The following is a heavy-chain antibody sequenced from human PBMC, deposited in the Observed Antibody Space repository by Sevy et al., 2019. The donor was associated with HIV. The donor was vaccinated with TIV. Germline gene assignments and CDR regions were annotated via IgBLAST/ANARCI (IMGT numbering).Heavy chain of an antibody. J-gene: IGHJ6*02. CDR1: GGTFSSYA. D-gene: IGHD3-3*01. Sequence: ASVKVSCKASGGTFSSYAISWVRQAPGQGLEWMGGIIPIFGTANYAQKFQGRVTITADESTSTAYMELSSLRSEDTAVYYGAGDSSGVTIFGVVIDLGMDVWGQGTTVTVSS. CDR2: IIPIFGTA. CDR3: AGDSSGVTIFGVVIDLGMDV. V-gene: IGHV1-69*13.